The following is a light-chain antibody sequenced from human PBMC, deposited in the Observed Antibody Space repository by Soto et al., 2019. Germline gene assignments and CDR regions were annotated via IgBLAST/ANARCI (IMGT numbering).Light chain of an antibody. CDR2: EVN. CDR1: SSDVGGYDY. CDR3: SSYTSSSTVV. J-gene: IGLJ2*01. V-gene: IGLV2-14*01. Sequence: QSVLTQPASVSGSPGQSVTISCTGTSSDVGGYDYVSWYQQHPGTAPKLMLYEVNNRPSGVSNRFSGSKSGNTASLTISGLQAEDEAHYYCSSYTSSSTVVFGGGTKLTVL.